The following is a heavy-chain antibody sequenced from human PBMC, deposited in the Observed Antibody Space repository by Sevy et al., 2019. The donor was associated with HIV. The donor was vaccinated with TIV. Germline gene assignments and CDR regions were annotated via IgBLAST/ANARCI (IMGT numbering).Heavy chain of an antibody. J-gene: IGHJ4*02. D-gene: IGHD6-6*01. V-gene: IGHV4-34*01. CDR3: ARDQDSRRSLDY. Sequence: SDTLSLTCAVYGGSFSGYYWSWIRQPPGKGLEWIGEINHSGSTNYNPSLKSRVTISVDTSKNQFSLKLSSVTAADTAVYYCARDQDSRRSLDYWGQGTLVTVSS. CDR2: INHSGST. CDR1: GGSFSGYY.